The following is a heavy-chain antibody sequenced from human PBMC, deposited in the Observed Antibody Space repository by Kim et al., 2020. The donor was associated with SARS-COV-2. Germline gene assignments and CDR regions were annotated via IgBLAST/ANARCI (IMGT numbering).Heavy chain of an antibody. CDR3: ASSWRYSSSWYGGPDY. D-gene: IGHD6-13*01. Sequence: ASVKVSCKASGYTFTSYYMHWVRQAPGQGLEWMGIINPSGGSTSYAQKFQGRVTMTRDTSTSTVYMELSSLRSEDTAVYYCASSWRYSSSWYGGPDYWGQGTLVTVSS. CDR2: INPSGGST. CDR1: GYTFTSYY. J-gene: IGHJ4*02. V-gene: IGHV1-46*01.